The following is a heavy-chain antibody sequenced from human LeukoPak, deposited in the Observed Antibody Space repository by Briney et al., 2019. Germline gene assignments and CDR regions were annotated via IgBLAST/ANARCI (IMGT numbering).Heavy chain of an antibody. J-gene: IGHJ4*02. CDR2: IWFDGSNI. Sequence: AGGSLRLSRAASGFNFSSYGMHWVRQAPGKGLEWVTSIWFDGSNIHYADSVKGRVIISRDNSKSALYLQMNSLRAEDTAVYYCAKDGLYSSSWYFFDYWGQGILVIVSS. CDR3: AKDGLYSSSWYFFDY. V-gene: IGHV3-30*02. CDR1: GFNFSSYG. D-gene: IGHD6-13*01.